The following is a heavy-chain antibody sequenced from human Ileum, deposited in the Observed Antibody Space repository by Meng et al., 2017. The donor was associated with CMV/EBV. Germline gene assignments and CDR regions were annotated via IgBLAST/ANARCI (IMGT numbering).Heavy chain of an antibody. Sequence: GGSLRLSCAASGFTFSSYEMNWVRQAPGKGLEWVSHIDTSNNEYYADSMKGRFAISRDNAKNSVYLQMNSLRAEDTALYYCAREGVGNPGWFDPWGQGTLVTVSS. D-gene: IGHD4-23*01. CDR2: IDTSNNE. J-gene: IGHJ5*02. CDR3: AREGVGNPGWFDP. V-gene: IGHV3-48*03. CDR1: GFTFSSYE.